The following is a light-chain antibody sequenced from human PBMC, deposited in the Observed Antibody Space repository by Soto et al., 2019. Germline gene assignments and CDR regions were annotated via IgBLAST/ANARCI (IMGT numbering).Light chain of an antibody. V-gene: IGKV3-15*01. CDR1: QDIRSS. CDR3: QQDSSWPLT. J-gene: IGKJ4*01. Sequence: EIVMSQSTATLSVSPGERVTLSCRASQDIRSSLAWYQQKPGQAPRLLIYGASIRATGVPATFSGSGSGTEFTLSISSLQSEHLGVYYCQQDSSWPLTFGGGTKVDI. CDR2: GAS.